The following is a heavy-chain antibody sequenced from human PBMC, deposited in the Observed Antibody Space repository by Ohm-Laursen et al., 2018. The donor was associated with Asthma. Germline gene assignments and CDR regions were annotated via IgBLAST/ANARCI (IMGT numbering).Heavy chain of an antibody. CDR3: ARLQGSGTFAS. CDR2: ISGTSGTI. CDR1: GFTFSSYA. D-gene: IGHD3-10*01. J-gene: IGHJ5*01. Sequence: GSLRLSCTASGFTFSSYAMSWVRQAPGQGLEWVSSISGTSGTIYYANPGKGRFTISRDNSKNTVYLQMNSLGGEDTAVYYCARLQGSGTFASWGQGTLVTVSS. V-gene: IGHV3-23*01.